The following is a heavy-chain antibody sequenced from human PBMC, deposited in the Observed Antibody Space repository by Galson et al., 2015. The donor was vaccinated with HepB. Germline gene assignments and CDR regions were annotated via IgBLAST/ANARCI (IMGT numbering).Heavy chain of an antibody. D-gene: IGHD2-15*01. Sequence: SLRLSCAASGFTFSSYGMHWVRQAPGKGLEWVAVISNDGSNKYSADSVKGRFTISRDNSKNTLYLQMNSLRAEDTAVYYCAKDLSSGGAHPYYYYGMDVWGQGTTVTVSS. V-gene: IGHV3-30*18. CDR2: ISNDGSNK. CDR3: AKDLSSGGAHPYYYYGMDV. CDR1: GFTFSSYG. J-gene: IGHJ6*02.